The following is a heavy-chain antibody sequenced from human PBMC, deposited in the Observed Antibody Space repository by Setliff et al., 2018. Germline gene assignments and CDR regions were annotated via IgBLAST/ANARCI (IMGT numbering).Heavy chain of an antibody. D-gene: IGHD3-22*01. CDR1: GYSISSGYY. J-gene: IGHJ3*02. V-gene: IGHV4-38-2*01. CDR2: IYHSGST. Sequence: PSETLSLTCAVSGYSISSGYYWGWIRQPPGKGLEWIGSIYHSGSTYYNPSLKSRVTISVDTSKNQFSLKLSSVTAADTALYYCARGLHDTSDDYYVGAFDMWGLGTKVTVSS. CDR3: ARGLHDTSDDYYVGAFDM.